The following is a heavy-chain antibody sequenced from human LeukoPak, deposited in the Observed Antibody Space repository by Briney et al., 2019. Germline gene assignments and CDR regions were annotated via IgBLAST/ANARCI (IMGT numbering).Heavy chain of an antibody. D-gene: IGHD4-17*01. CDR2: INSDGSST. J-gene: IGHJ6*03. V-gene: IGHV3-74*01. CDR1: GFTFSSYW. CDR3: ARRAGTVTSSYKGYYYYYYIDV. Sequence: GGSLRLSCAASGFTFSSYWMHWVRQAPGKGLVWVSRINSDGSSTSYADSVKGRFTISRDNAKNTLYLQMNSLRAEDTAVYYCARRAGTVTSSYKGYYYYYYIDVWGKGTTVTVSS.